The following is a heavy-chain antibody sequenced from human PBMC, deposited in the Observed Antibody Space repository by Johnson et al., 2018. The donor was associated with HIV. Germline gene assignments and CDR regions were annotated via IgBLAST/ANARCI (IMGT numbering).Heavy chain of an antibody. J-gene: IGHJ3*02. CDR1: GFTISSNY. D-gene: IGHD1-26*01. V-gene: IGHV3-30*02. CDR2: IRYDGNNK. Sequence: QVQLVESGGALIQPGGSLRLSCAASGFTISSNYMSWVRQAPGKGLEWVAFIRYDGNNKYYAESVKGRFTISRDNFKNTLYLQMNSLRAEDTALYYCARRDSGSLSFDIWGQGTMVTVSS. CDR3: ARRDSGSLSFDI.